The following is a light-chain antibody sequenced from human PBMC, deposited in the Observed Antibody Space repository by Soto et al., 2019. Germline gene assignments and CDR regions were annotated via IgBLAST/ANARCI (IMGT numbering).Light chain of an antibody. J-gene: IGKJ1*01. CDR1: KSVSSN. Sequence: EIVMTQSPATLSVSPGERATLSCRASKSVSSNLAWYQQKPGQAPRLLIYGASTRATGIPAGFSGSGSGTEFTLTISRLQSEDFAVYYGQQYNNWPRTFGQGTKVEIK. CDR2: GAS. CDR3: QQYNNWPRT. V-gene: IGKV3-15*01.